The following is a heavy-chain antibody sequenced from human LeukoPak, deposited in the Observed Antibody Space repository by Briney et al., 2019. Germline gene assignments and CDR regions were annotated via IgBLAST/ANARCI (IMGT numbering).Heavy chain of an antibody. CDR3: ARAISNSDILTGHGYYFDY. J-gene: IGHJ4*02. CDR1: GGSISSGGYY. D-gene: IGHD3-9*01. Sequence: SETLSLTCTVSGGSISSGGYYWSWIRQPPGKSLEWIGYIYHSGSTYYNPSLKSRVTISVDRSKNQFSLKLSSVTAADTAVYYCARAISNSDILTGHGYYFDYWGQGTLVTVSS. V-gene: IGHV4-30-2*01. CDR2: IYHSGST.